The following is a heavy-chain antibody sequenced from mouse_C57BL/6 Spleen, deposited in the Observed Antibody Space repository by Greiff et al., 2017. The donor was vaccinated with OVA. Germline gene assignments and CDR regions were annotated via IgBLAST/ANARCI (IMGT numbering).Heavy chain of an antibody. Sequence: QVQLQQSGAELVKPGASVKLSCKASGYTFTGYWMQWVKQRPGQGLEWIGEIDPSDSYTNYNQKFKGKATLTVDTSSSTAYMQLSSLTSEDSAVYYCARSGNSSYFDYWGQGTTLTVSS. CDR1: GYTFTGYW. D-gene: IGHD2-1*01. V-gene: IGHV1-50*01. CDR3: ARSGNSSYFDY. CDR2: IDPSDSYT. J-gene: IGHJ2*01.